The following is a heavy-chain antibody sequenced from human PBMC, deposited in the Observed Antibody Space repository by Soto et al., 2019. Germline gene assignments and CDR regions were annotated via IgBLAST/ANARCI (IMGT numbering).Heavy chain of an antibody. Sequence: SETLSLTCTVSGGSIISYYWSWIRKPPGKGLEWIGYSYYSGSTYYNPSLKSRVTISVDTSKNQFSLKLSSVTAADTAVYYCARHYSSSYLRTALDYWGQGTLVTVSS. D-gene: IGHD3-22*01. J-gene: IGHJ4*02. CDR3: ARHYSSSYLRTALDY. V-gene: IGHV4-59*08. CDR2: SYYSGST. CDR1: GGSIISYY.